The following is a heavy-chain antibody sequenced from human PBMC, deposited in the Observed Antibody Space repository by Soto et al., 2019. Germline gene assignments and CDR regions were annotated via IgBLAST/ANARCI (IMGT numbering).Heavy chain of an antibody. CDR3: ARVGPSSGWLNYNWFDP. CDR1: GYSISSGYY. D-gene: IGHD6-19*01. V-gene: IGHV4-38-2*01. J-gene: IGHJ5*02. Sequence: SETLSLTCAVSGYSISSGYYWGWIRQPPGKGLEWIGSIYHSGSTYYNPSPKSRVTISVDTSKNQFSLKLSSVTAADTAVYYCARVGPSSGWLNYNWFDPWGQGTLVTVSS. CDR2: IYHSGST.